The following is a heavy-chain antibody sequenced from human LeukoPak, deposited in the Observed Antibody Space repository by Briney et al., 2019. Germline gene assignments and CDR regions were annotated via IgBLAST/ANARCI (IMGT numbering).Heavy chain of an antibody. J-gene: IGHJ3*01. Sequence: SETLSLTCSVSGASVSTTAYFWNWIRQPAGEGLEWIGRIYASGNTHYNPSLKSRITMSLDTSKNQFSLTMNSVTAADSAVYFCASYREAYDLYPHGLDVWGRGTVVTVSS. CDR2: IYASGNT. D-gene: IGHD5-24*01. CDR1: GASVSTTAYF. V-gene: IGHV4-61*02. CDR3: ASYREAYDLYPHGLDV.